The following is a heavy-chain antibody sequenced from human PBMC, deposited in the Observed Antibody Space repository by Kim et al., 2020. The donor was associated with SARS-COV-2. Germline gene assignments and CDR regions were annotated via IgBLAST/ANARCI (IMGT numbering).Heavy chain of an antibody. V-gene: IGHV3-13*01. Sequence: GRFTISRENAKNSLYLQMNSLRAGDTAVYYCARAKGSGSYPMYYYYGMDVWGQGTTVTVSS. D-gene: IGHD3-10*01. CDR3: ARAKGSGSYPMYYYYGMDV. J-gene: IGHJ6*02.